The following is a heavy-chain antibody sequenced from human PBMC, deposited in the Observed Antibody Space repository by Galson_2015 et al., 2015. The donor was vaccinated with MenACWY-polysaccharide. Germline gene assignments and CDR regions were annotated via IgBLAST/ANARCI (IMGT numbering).Heavy chain of an antibody. CDR1: GFTFSSYG. V-gene: IGHV3-30*02. CDR3: AKDRTAAASDGDY. CDR2: IRYDGRDK. D-gene: IGHD6-13*01. J-gene: IGHJ4*02. Sequence: SLRLSCAASGFTFSSYGMHWVRQAPGKGLKWVAFIRYDGRDKYYADSVKGRFTLSRDNSKNTLYLQMDSQRAEDTAVYYCAKDRTAAASDGDYWGQGTLVTVSS.